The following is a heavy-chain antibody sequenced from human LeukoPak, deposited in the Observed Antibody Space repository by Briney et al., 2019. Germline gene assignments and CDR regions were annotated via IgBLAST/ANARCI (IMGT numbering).Heavy chain of an antibody. CDR1: GFTVSSNY. CDR2: IYSGGST. J-gene: IGHJ4*02. V-gene: IGHV3-66*01. CDR3: ASLPYRYYFDY. D-gene: IGHD5-12*01. Sequence: GGSLRLSCAASGFTVSSNYMSWVRQAPGKGLEWVAVIYSGGSTYYADSVKGRFTISRDNSKNTLYLQMNSLRAEDTAVYHCASLPYRYYFDYWGQGTLVTVSS.